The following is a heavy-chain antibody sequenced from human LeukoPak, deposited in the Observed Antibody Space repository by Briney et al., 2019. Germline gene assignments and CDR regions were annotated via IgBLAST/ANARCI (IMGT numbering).Heavy chain of an antibody. Sequence: GGSLRLSCAASGFTFSSYAMHWVRQAPGKGLEWVAVISYDGSHKYYAESVKGRFTISRGDSKNTLYLQMNSLRADDTAVYYCARGPDIAATGHLFDYWGQGTLVTVSP. V-gene: IGHV3-30*04. CDR3: ARGPDIAATGHLFDY. CDR1: GFTFSSYA. CDR2: ISYDGSHK. J-gene: IGHJ4*02. D-gene: IGHD6-25*01.